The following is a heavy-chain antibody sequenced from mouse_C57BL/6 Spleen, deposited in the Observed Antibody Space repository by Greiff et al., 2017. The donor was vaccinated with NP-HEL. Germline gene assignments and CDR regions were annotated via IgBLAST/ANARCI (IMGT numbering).Heavy chain of an antibody. CDR2: IDPSDSYT. CDR3: AKTTAQAPYYYAMDY. D-gene: IGHD3-2*02. Sequence: QVQLQQPGAELVRPGTSVKLSCKASGYTFTSYWMHWVKQRPGQGLEWIGVIDPSDSYTNYNQKFKGKATLTVDTSSSTAYMQLSSLTSEDSAVYYCAKTTAQAPYYYAMDYWGQGTSGTVSS. CDR1: GYTFTSYW. J-gene: IGHJ4*01. V-gene: IGHV1-59*01.